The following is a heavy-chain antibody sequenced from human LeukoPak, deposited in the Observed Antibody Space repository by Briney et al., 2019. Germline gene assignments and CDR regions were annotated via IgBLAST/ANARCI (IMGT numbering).Heavy chain of an antibody. J-gene: IGHJ6*02. CDR3: ARDNGDYLDYYYGMDV. CDR1: GGSISSYY. Sequence: SSETLSLTCTVSGGSISSYYWSWIRQSPGKGLEWIGYIYYSGSTNYNPSLKSRVTISVDTSKNQFSLKLSSVTAADTAVYYCARDNGDYLDYYYGMDVWGQGTTVTVSS. D-gene: IGHD4-17*01. V-gene: IGHV4-59*01. CDR2: IYYSGST.